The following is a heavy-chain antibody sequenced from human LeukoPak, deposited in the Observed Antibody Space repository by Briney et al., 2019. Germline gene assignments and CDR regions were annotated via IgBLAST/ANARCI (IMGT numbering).Heavy chain of an antibody. CDR1: GFTFSSYR. J-gene: IGHJ6*03. D-gene: IGHD3-3*01. CDR3: ARDYDFWSGYYRGGGGDYYYYMDV. V-gene: IGHV3-21*01. CDR2: ISSSSSYI. Sequence: GGSLRLSCAASGFTFSSYRMNWVRQAPGKGLEWVSSISSSSSYIYYADSVKGRFTISRDNAKNSLYLQMISLRAEDTAVYYCARDYDFWSGYYRGGGGDYYYYMDVWGKGTTVTVSS.